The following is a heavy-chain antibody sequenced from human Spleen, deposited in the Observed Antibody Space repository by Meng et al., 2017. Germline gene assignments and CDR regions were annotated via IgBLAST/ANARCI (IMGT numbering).Heavy chain of an antibody. J-gene: IGHJ4*02. Sequence: QVHVQQWGAGLFKPSETRSLTCGVSGGSFSDSYWSWIRQPPGQGLEWIGEINHSGSTNYNPSLESRATISVDTSQNNLSLKLSSVTAADSAVYYCARGPTTMAHDFDYWGQGTLVTISS. CDR3: ARGPTTMAHDFDY. D-gene: IGHD4-11*01. CDR2: INHSGST. V-gene: IGHV4-34*01. CDR1: GGSFSDSY.